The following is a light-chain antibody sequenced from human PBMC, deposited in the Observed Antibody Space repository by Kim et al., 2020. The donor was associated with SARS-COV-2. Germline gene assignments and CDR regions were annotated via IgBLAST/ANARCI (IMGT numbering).Light chain of an antibody. CDR1: QIVETF. V-gene: IGKV1-5*03. Sequence: EIQMTQSPSTLSASVGDRVTITCRASQIVETFLAWYQQKPGKAPDLLIYQASSLQIGVPSRFSGSGSGTEFTLTINSLQPDDFATYYCQHYIRFPYTFGQGTKLEI. CDR2: QAS. CDR3: QHYIRFPYT. J-gene: IGKJ2*01.